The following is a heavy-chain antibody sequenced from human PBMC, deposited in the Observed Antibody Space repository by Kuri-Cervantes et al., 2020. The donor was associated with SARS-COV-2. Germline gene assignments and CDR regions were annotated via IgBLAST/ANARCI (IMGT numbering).Heavy chain of an antibody. CDR3: ARDPLDFWSAHYYYYMDV. D-gene: IGHD3-3*01. CDR2: IKQDGSEE. CDR1: GFIFSNYW. V-gene: IGHV3-7*01. J-gene: IGHJ6*03. Sequence: GGSLRLSCAASGFIFSNYWMSWVRQAPGKGLEWVANIKQDGSEEFYVDSVKGRFTVSRDNAKNTLYLQMNSLRAEDTAVYYCARDPLDFWSAHYYYYMDVWGKGTTVTVSS.